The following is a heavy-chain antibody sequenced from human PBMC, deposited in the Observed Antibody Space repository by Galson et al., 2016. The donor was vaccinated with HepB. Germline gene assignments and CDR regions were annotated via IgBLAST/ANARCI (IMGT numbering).Heavy chain of an antibody. CDR3: AHRVDGYNSRYFDY. J-gene: IGHJ4*02. Sequence: PALVKPTQTLTLTCTFSGFSLSTHEVGVGWIRQPPGKALEWLALIYWDDAKHYSPSLKSRLTITKDTSKNQVVLSLTNVDPGDTAAYYCAHRVDGYNSRYFDYWGQGTLVTVSS. CDR2: IYWDDAK. V-gene: IGHV2-5*02. CDR1: GFSLSTHEVG. D-gene: IGHD5-24*01.